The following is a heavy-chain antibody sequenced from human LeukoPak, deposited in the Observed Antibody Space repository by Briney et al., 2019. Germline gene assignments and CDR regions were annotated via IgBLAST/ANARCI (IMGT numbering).Heavy chain of an antibody. J-gene: IGHJ4*02. D-gene: IGHD6-6*01. CDR1: GFIFSSYA. CDR3: AKDLYSSLN. V-gene: IGHV3-23*01. Sequence: PGGSLRLSCAASGFIFSSYAMSSVLQAPGKGLEWVSGISGSGGSTYYADSVKGRFTISRDNSKSTLYLQMNSLRAEDTAVYYCAKDLYSSLNWGQGTLVTVSS. CDR2: ISGSGGST.